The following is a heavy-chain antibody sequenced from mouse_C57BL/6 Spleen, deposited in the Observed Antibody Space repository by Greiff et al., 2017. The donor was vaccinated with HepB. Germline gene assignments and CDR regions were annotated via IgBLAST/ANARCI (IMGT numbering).Heavy chain of an antibody. V-gene: IGHV1-5*01. CDR3: TRDDGYCVSPPFGY. CDR2: IYPGNSDT. Sequence: EVQLQESGTVLARPGASVKMSCKTSGYTFTSYWMHWVNQRPGPGLEWIGAIYPGNSDTSYNQKFKGKAKLAAVTSASTAYLELSRLTNDDSAVYYCTRDDGYCVSPPFGYWGQGTTLTVSS. J-gene: IGHJ2*01. D-gene: IGHD2-3*01. CDR1: GYTFTSYW.